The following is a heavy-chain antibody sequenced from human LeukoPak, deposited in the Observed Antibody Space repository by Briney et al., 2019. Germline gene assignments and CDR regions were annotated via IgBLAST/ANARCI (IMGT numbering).Heavy chain of an antibody. J-gene: IGHJ4*02. CDR1: GFTFSSYA. D-gene: IGHD5-12*01. V-gene: IGHV3-23*01. CDR2: ISGSGGST. Sequence: GSLRLSCAASGFTFSSYAMSWFRQAPGKELEWVSAISGSGGSTYYADSVKGRFTISRDNSKNTLYMQMNSPRAEDTAVYYCAKDTQYSGYDSRTNFDYWGQGTLVTVSS. CDR3: AKDTQYSGYDSRTNFDY.